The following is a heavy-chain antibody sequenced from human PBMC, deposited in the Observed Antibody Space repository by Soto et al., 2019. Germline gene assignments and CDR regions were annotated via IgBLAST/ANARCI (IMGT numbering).Heavy chain of an antibody. CDR2: INHSGST. Sequence: SETLSLTCAVYGGSFSGYYWSWIRQPPGKGLEWIGEINHSGSTNYNPSLKSRVTISVDTSKNQFSLKLSSVTAADTAVYYCARYGSGSYYTNWFDPWGQGTLVTVSS. D-gene: IGHD3-10*01. CDR3: ARYGSGSYYTNWFDP. CDR1: GGSFSGYY. J-gene: IGHJ5*02. V-gene: IGHV4-34*01.